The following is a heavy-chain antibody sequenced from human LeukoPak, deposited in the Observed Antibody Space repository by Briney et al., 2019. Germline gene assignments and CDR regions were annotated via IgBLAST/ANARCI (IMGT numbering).Heavy chain of an antibody. D-gene: IGHD3-22*01. J-gene: IGHJ4*02. V-gene: IGHV1-8*01. CDR1: GYTFTSYD. CDR3: ARAASGGYYYDSSGYYPLLD. Sequence: AAVKVSCKASGYTFTSYDINWVRQATGQGLEWMGWMNPNSGNTGYAQKFQGRVTMTRNTSISTDYMELSSLRSEDTAVYYCARAASGGYYYDSSGYYPLLDWGQGTLVTVSS. CDR2: MNPNSGNT.